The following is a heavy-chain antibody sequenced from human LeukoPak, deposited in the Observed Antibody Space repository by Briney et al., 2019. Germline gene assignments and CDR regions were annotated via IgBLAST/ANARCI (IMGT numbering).Heavy chain of an antibody. V-gene: IGHV3-23*01. D-gene: IGHD3-10*01. Sequence: GGSLRLSCAASGFTFSSYAMRWVRQAPGKGLEWVSSIGGSSGSTYYADSVKGRFTNSRDNSKNTLYLQMNSLRAEDTAVYYCAKDTRYGSETFGAFDIWGQGTMITVSS. CDR2: IGGSSGST. J-gene: IGHJ3*02. CDR3: AKDTRYGSETFGAFDI. CDR1: GFTFSSYA.